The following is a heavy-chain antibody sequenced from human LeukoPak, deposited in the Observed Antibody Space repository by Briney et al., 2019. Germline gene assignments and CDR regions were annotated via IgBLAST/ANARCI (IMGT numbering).Heavy chain of an antibody. CDR3: ARLTPYYYDSSGYYSGMDV. CDR2: ISAYNGNT. J-gene: IGHJ6*02. CDR1: GYTFTTYG. D-gene: IGHD3-22*01. Sequence: VASVKVSCKASGYTFTTYGISWVRQAPGQVLEWMGWISAYNGNTNYAQKLQGRVTMTTDTSTSTAYMELRSLRSDDTAVYYCARLTPYYYDSSGYYSGMDVWGQGTTVTVSS. V-gene: IGHV1-18*01.